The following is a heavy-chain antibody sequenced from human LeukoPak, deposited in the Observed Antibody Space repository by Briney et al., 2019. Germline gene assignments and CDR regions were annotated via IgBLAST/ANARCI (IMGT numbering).Heavy chain of an antibody. Sequence: SVKVSCKASGGTFSSYAISWVRQAPGQGLEWMGGIIPIFGTANYAQKFQGRVTITADESTSTAYMELSSLRSEDTAVYYCARDDLGYQLLYDYYYYGMGVWGQGTTVTASS. D-gene: IGHD2-2*02. V-gene: IGHV1-69*13. CDR2: IIPIFGTA. CDR3: ARDDLGYQLLYDYYYYGMGV. J-gene: IGHJ6*02. CDR1: GGTFSSYA.